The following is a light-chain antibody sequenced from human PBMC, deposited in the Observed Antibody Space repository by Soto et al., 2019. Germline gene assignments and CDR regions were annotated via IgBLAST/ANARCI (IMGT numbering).Light chain of an antibody. CDR3: QQYDNWPPLT. CDR2: GAS. Sequence: IVLTQSPGSLCLSPWESATLSCRASQSVDSTYITWYQQKPGQAPRLLIYGASGRATGIPDRFSGSGSGTEFTLTISSLQSEDFAVYYCQQYDNWPPLTFGGGTKADIK. V-gene: IGKV3-20*01. CDR1: QSVDSTY. J-gene: IGKJ4*01.